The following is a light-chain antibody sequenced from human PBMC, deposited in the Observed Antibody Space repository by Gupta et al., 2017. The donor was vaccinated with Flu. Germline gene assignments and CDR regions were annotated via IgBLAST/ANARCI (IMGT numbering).Light chain of an antibody. J-gene: IGKJ4*01. Sequence: DIQMTQSPSSLSASVGDRVTIACQASQDISKFLSWYQHKSGRAPRLLISDASKLEPGVPSRFRGGGSGTDFTFTITSLQPEDIATYYCQQYDDPPPTFGGGSKVEIK. CDR3: QQYDDPPPT. CDR1: QDISKF. CDR2: DAS. V-gene: IGKV1-33*01.